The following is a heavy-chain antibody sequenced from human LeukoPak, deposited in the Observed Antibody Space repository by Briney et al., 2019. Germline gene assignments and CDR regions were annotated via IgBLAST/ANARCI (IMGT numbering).Heavy chain of an antibody. Sequence: SETLSLTCTVSGGSISSSSYYWGWIRQPPGKGLEWIGSIYYSGSTYYNPSLKSRVTISVDTSKNQFSLKLSSVTAADTAVYYCAREGEYSNRLDPWGQGTLVTVSS. CDR3: AREGEYSNRLDP. J-gene: IGHJ5*02. CDR1: GGSISSSSYY. V-gene: IGHV4-39*02. D-gene: IGHD4-11*01. CDR2: IYYSGST.